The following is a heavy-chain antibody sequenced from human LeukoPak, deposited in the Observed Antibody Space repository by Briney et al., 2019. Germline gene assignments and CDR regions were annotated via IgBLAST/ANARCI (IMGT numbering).Heavy chain of an antibody. CDR2: MNPNSGNT. J-gene: IGHJ6*03. V-gene: IGHV1-8*01. CDR3: ARGLPPYYYYYMDV. Sequence: ASVKVSCKASGYTFTSYDINWVRQATGQGLEWMGWMNPNSGNTGYAQKFQGRVTMTRNTSISTAYMELSSLRSEDTAVYYCARGLPPYYYYYMDVWGKGTTVTVSS. CDR1: GYTFTSYD.